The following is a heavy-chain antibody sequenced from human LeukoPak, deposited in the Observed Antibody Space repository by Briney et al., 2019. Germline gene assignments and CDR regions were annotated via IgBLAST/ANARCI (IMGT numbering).Heavy chain of an antibody. D-gene: IGHD3-10*01. CDR1: GGSISSGDYS. CDR3: ARDGYYYGSGKGFDP. V-gene: IGHV4-30-2*01. J-gene: IGHJ5*02. CDR2: IYHSGST. Sequence: SETLSLTCAVSGGSISSGDYSWSWIRQPPGKGLEWIGYIYHSGSTYYNPSLKSRVTISVDTSKNQFSLKLSSVTAADTAVYYCARDGYYYGSGKGFDPWGQGTLVTVSS.